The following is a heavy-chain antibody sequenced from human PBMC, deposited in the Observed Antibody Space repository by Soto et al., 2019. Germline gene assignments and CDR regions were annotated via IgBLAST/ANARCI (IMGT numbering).Heavy chain of an antibody. CDR1: GYSFTSYC. CDR2: IYPGDSDT. J-gene: IGHJ6*02. V-gene: IGHV5-51*01. CDR3: ARTAAAGKYYYGMDV. D-gene: IGHD6-13*01. Sequence: PGESLKISCKGSGYSFTSYCICWVRQMTGKGLEWMGIIYPGDSDTRYSPSFQGQVTISADKSISTAYLQWSSLKASDTAMYYCARTAAAGKYYYGMDVWGQGTTVTVSS.